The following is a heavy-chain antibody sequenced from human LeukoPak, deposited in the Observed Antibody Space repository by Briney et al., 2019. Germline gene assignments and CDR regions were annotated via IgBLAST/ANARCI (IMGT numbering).Heavy chain of an antibody. D-gene: IGHD5-18*01. CDR3: ARHSGYSYGLDY. J-gene: IGHJ4*02. CDR1: GGSISSYY. Sequence: PSEILSLTCTVSGGSISSYYWSWIRQPPGKGLEWIGYIYYSGSTNYNPSLKSRVTISVDTSKNQFSLKLSSVTAADTAVYYCARHSGYSYGLDYWGQGTLVTVSS. CDR2: IYYSGST. V-gene: IGHV4-59*08.